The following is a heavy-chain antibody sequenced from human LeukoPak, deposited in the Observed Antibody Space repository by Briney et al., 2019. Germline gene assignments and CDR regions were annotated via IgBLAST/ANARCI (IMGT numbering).Heavy chain of an antibody. CDR3: ARHPVAADDAFDI. CDR2: INHSGST. CDR1: GGSFSGYY. V-gene: IGHV4-34*01. D-gene: IGHD6-13*01. Sequence: SETLSLTCAVYGGSFSGYYWSWIRQSPGKGLEWIGEINHSGSTYYNPSLKSRVTISVDTSKNQFSLKLSSVTAADTAVYYCARHPVAADDAFDIWGQGTMVTVSS. J-gene: IGHJ3*02.